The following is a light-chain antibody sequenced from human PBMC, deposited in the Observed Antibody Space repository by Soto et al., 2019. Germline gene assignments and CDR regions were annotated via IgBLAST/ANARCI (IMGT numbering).Light chain of an antibody. J-gene: IGKJ1*01. CDR2: LGS. CDR3: MQALQTPAT. Sequence: DIVMTQSPLSLPVTPGEPASISCRSSQSLLHSNGYNYLDWYLQKPGQSPQLLIYLGSNRASGAXDXXSGSGSGTDFTLKISRVEAEDVGVYYCMQALQTPATFGQGTKVEIK. CDR1: QSLLHSNGYNY. V-gene: IGKV2-28*01.